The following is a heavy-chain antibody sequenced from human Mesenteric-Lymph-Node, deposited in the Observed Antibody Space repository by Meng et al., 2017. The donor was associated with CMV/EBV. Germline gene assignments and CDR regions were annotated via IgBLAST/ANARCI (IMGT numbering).Heavy chain of an antibody. CDR2: INPNSGGT. J-gene: IGHJ4*02. Sequence: ASVKVSCKASGYTFTGYYMHWVRQAPGQGLEWMGWINPNSGGTNYAQKFQGRVTMTRDTSISTAYMELSRLRSDDTTVYYCARLATYCSSTSCYTRLDYWGQGTLVT. D-gene: IGHD2-2*02. V-gene: IGHV1-2*02. CDR3: ARLATYCSSTSCYTRLDY. CDR1: GYTFTGYY.